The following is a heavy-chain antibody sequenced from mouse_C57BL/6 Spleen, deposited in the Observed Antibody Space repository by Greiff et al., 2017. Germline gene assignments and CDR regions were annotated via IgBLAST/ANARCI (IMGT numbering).Heavy chain of an antibody. CDR1: GFSFNTYA. CDR2: IRSKSNNYAT. D-gene: IGHD2-4*01. V-gene: IGHV10-1*01. Sequence: EVNLVESGGGLVQPKGSLKLSCAASGFSFNTYAMNWVRQAPGKGLEWVARIRSKSNNYATYYADSVKDRFTISSDDSESMLYLQMNNVKTEYTAMYYCVRPPYDFYWYFDVWGTGTTVTVSS. J-gene: IGHJ1*03. CDR3: VRPPYDFYWYFDV.